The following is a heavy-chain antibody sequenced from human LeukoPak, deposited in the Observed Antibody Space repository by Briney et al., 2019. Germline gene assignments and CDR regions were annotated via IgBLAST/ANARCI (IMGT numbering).Heavy chain of an antibody. CDR2: IYYSGST. V-gene: IGHV4-39*01. CDR3: ARATVTVKVDY. D-gene: IGHD4-17*01. Sequence: PSETLSLTCTVSGGSISSSSYYWGWIRQPPGKGLEWIGSIYYSGSTYYNPSLKSRVTISVDTSKNQFSLKLSSVTAADTAVYYCARATVTVKVDYWGQGTLVTVSS. J-gene: IGHJ4*02. CDR1: GGSISSSSYY.